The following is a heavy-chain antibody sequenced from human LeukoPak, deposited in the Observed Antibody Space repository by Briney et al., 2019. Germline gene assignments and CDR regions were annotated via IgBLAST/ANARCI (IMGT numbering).Heavy chain of an antibody. CDR2: IIPILGIA. CDR3: ARDRYYYDSSGYHNAEYFQH. D-gene: IGHD3-22*01. Sequence: ASVKVSCKASGGTFSCYAISWVRQAPGQGLEWMGRIIPILGIANYAQKLQGRVTMTTDTSTSTAYMELRSLRSDDTAVYYCARDRYYYDSSGYHNAEYFQHWGQGTLVTVSS. J-gene: IGHJ1*01. V-gene: IGHV1-69*04. CDR1: GGTFSCYA.